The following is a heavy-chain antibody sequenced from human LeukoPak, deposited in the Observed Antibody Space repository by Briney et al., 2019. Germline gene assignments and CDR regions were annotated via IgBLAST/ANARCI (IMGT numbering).Heavy chain of an antibody. J-gene: IGHJ4*02. V-gene: IGHV1-69*13. D-gene: IGHD2-2*01. CDR3: ARAGYCSSTSCYGGAFDY. Sequence: GASAKVSCKASGGTFSSYAISWVRQAPGQGLEWMGGIIPIFGTANYAQKFQGRVTITADESTSTAYMELSSLRSEDTAVYYCARAGYCSSTSCYGGAFDYWGQGTLVTVSS. CDR2: IIPIFGTA. CDR1: GGTFSSYA.